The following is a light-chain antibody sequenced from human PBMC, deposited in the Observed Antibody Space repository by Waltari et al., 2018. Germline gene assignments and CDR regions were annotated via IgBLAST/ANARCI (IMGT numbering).Light chain of an antibody. Sequence: VLTQSPATLSLSPGDRATLSCRASQYIGDYLAWYQQKPGQAPRLLMSEASNRATGVPDRFSASGSGIDFTLTVSSLEPEDFAVYYCQNRRNWPLLTFGGGTKVEIK. CDR1: QYIGDY. V-gene: IGKV3-11*01. J-gene: IGKJ4*01. CDR3: QNRRNWPLLT. CDR2: EAS.